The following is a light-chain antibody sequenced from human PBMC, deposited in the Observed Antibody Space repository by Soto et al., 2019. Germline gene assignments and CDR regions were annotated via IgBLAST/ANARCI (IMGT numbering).Light chain of an antibody. CDR1: SSDVGGYNY. V-gene: IGLV2-14*01. J-gene: IGLJ2*01. Sequence: QSALTQPASVSGSPGQSITISCTGTSSDVGGYNYVSWYQQLPGKAPKLIIYDVSHRPSGVSNRFSGSKSGNTASLTISGLQAEYEADYYCSSYTYRSTLVFGGATKLTVL. CDR2: DVS. CDR3: SSYTYRSTLV.